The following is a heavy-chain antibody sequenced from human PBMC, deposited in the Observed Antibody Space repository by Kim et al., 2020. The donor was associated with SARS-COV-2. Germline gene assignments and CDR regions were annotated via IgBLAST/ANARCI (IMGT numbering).Heavy chain of an antibody. V-gene: IGHV4-31*03. J-gene: IGHJ3*02. CDR1: GGSISSGGYY. Sequence: SETLSLTCTVSGGSISSGGYYWSWIRQNPGKGLEWIGYIYYSGSTYYNPSLKSRVTISVDTSKNQFSLKLSSVTAADTAVYYCARVARITIFGVVNSAFDIWGQGTMVTVSS. D-gene: IGHD3-3*01. CDR3: ARVARITIFGVVNSAFDI. CDR2: IYYSGST.